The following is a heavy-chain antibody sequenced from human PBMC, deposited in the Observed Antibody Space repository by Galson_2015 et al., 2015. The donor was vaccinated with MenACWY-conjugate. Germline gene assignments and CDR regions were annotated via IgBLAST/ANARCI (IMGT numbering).Heavy chain of an antibody. CDR3: ARGGGGRSGWYNDNHYGMDV. D-gene: IGHD6-19*01. J-gene: IGHJ6*02. CDR2: IHPDGSEK. V-gene: IGHV3-7*04. Sequence: SLRLSCAASRFTFTSYWMNWVRQAPGKGLEWVANIHPDGSEKYYVDSVEGRFTISRDNAKNSLYLQMSSLRAEATAGYYCARGGGGRSGWYNDNHYGMDVWGQGTTVTVSS. CDR1: RFTFTSYW.